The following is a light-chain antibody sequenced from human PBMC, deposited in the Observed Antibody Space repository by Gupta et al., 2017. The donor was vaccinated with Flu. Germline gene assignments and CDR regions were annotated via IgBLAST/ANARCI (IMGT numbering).Light chain of an antibody. J-gene: IGLJ1*01. Sequence: QSAPTQPRSVSGSPGQSVTIPCTRPSNDVGRFNRVSWYEPRPGKAPNLILYDVTERPSGVPDRFSCSKSGNTASLTISGLQADDESDYYCASHAGRVTWVFGTGTTVTVL. V-gene: IGLV2-11*01. CDR3: ASHAGRVTWV. CDR2: DVT. CDR1: SNDVGRFNR.